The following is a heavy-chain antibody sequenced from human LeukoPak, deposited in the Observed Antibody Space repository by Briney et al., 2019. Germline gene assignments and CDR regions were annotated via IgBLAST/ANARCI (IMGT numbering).Heavy chain of an antibody. CDR1: GFTFSSYW. Sequence: GGSLRLTCAASGFTFSSYWMSWVRQAPGKGLEWVANIKEDGSEKHYVDSVKGRFTISRDNAKNSLYLQMNSLRAEDTAVYYCARGRSSMVRGYYYYYMDVWGKGTTVTISS. J-gene: IGHJ6*03. CDR2: IKEDGSEK. V-gene: IGHV3-7*03. D-gene: IGHD3-10*01. CDR3: ARGRSSMVRGYYYYYMDV.